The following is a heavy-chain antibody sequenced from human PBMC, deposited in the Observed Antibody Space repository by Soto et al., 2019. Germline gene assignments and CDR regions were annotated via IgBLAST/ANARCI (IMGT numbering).Heavy chain of an antibody. D-gene: IGHD3-16*01. CDR3: ALGNLRGEL. Sequence: QLQLQESGPGLVKPSETLSLTCTVSGGYISSSSYYWGWIRQPPGKWLEWIGSIYYSGSTYYNPSLKSQVTISVDPSKNKFSLKLSSVTAADTAVYSCALGNLRGELWGQGTLVTVSA. J-gene: IGHJ4*02. CDR1: GGYISSSSYY. V-gene: IGHV4-39*01. CDR2: IYYSGST.